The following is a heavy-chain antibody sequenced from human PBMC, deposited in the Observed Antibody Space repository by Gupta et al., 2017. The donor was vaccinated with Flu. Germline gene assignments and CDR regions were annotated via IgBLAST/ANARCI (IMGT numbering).Heavy chain of an antibody. CDR3: AKDRSGNPAIDY. V-gene: IGHV3-23*01. Sequence: EVQLLESGGALVQPGGFLRLSCAASGLTFSAGALTWVRRAPGKGLEWVSTVGAGGDRTFYADSVMGRFTISRDNSKNTVYLQINSLRGDDTAVYYCAKDRSGNPAIDYWGQGTLVTVSA. CDR2: VGAGGDRT. CDR1: GLTFSAGA. D-gene: IGHD6-13*01. J-gene: IGHJ4*02.